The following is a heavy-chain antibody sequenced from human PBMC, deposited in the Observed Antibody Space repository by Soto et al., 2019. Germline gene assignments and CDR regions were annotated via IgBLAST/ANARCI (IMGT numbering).Heavy chain of an antibody. D-gene: IGHD6-6*01. CDR2: IRSKANSYAT. CDR3: TRLRNVHSSSWDFDY. CDR1: GFSFSGSA. Sequence: GGSLRLSCAASGFSFSGSAMHWFRQASGKGLEWVGRIRSKANSYATAYAASVKGRFTISRDDSKNTAYLQMNSLKTEDTAVYYCTRLRNVHSSSWDFDYRGKGPLVTLSS. J-gene: IGHJ4*02. V-gene: IGHV3-73*01.